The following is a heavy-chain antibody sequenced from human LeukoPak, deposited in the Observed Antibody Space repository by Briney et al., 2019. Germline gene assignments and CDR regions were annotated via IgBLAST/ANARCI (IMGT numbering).Heavy chain of an antibody. CDR2: ITSKFNII. J-gene: IGHJ5*02. D-gene: IGHD3-10*01. CDR3: ARCPRFGELLGEVWFDP. Sequence: SVKVSCKASGGTFNTSPLHWVRQAPGQGLEWMGGITSKFNIIKYAQKFQGRVTITADESTSTVYMELSSLRSEDTAVYYCARCPRFGELLGEVWFDPWGQGTLVTVSS. V-gene: IGHV1-69*13. CDR1: GGTFNTSP.